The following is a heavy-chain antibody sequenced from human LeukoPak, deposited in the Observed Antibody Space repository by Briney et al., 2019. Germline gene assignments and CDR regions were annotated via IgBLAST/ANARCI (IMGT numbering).Heavy chain of an antibody. D-gene: IGHD2-15*01. CDR1: GFTFSSYE. CDR2: ISSSGSTI. Sequence: PGGSLKLSCAASGFTFSSYEMNWVRQAPGKGLEWVSYISSSGSTIYYAGSVKGRFTISRDNAKNSLYLQMNSLRAEDTAVYYCARELRGGYFDIWGQGTMVTVSS. CDR3: ARELRGGYFDI. V-gene: IGHV3-48*03. J-gene: IGHJ3*02.